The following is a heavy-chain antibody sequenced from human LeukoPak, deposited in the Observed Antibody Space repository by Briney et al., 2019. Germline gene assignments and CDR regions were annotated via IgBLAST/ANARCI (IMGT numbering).Heavy chain of an antibody. Sequence: SETLSLTCTVSGGSISSYYWSWIRQPPGKGLEWIGYIYYSGSANYNPSLKSRVTISVDTSKNQFSLKLSSVTAADTAVYYCARSTSSSGWRRLDYWGQGTLVTVSS. D-gene: IGHD6-19*01. CDR2: IYYSGSA. CDR1: GGSISSYY. V-gene: IGHV4-59*01. J-gene: IGHJ4*02. CDR3: ARSTSSSGWRRLDY.